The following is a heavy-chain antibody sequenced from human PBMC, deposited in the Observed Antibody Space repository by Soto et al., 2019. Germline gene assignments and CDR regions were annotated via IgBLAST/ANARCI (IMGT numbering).Heavy chain of an antibody. D-gene: IGHD3-22*01. CDR2: IIPIFGTA. CDR1: GGTFSSYA. V-gene: IGHV1-69*13. CDR3: ASPTPKDHDSSGYYGRGFDY. Sequence: SVKVSCKASGGTFSSYAISWVRQAPGQGLEWMGGIIPIFGTANYAQKFQGRVTITADESTSTAYMELSSLRSEDTAVYYCASPTPKDHDSSGYYGRGFDYCGQGTLVTVSS. J-gene: IGHJ4*02.